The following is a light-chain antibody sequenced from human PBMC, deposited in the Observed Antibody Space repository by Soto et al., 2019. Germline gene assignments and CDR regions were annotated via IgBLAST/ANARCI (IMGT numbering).Light chain of an antibody. V-gene: IGLV1-47*02. CDR2: SNN. CDR3: AGWDDSLSGVV. J-gene: IGLJ2*01. CDR1: SSNIGSNI. Sequence: QSVLTQPPSASGTPGQRVTISCSGSSSNIGSNIVNWYQQLPGTAPKLLIYSNNQRPSGVPDRFSGSKSGTSASLAISGLRSEDEADYYCAGWDDSLSGVVFGGGTKLTVL.